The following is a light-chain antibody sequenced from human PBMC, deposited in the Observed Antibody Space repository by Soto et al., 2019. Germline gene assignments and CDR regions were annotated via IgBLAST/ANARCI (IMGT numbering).Light chain of an antibody. CDR3: SSYTTSNTRQIV. J-gene: IGLJ1*01. CDR2: DVT. Sequence: QSVLTQPASVSGSPGQSITISFTGTSSDVGGYNYVSWYQHHPGKAPKPIIYDVTNRPSGVSNPFSGSKSGNTASLTISGLQPEDEADYYCSSYTTSNTRQIVFGTGTKVTVL. V-gene: IGLV2-14*03. CDR1: SSDVGGYNY.